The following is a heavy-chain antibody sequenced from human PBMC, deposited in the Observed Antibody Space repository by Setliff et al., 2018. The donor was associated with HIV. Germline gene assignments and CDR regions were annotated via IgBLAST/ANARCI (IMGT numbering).Heavy chain of an antibody. J-gene: IGHJ6*02. Sequence: ASVKVSCKASGYTFTSYAMNWVRQAPGQGLEWMGWINTNTGNPTYAQGFTGRFVFSLDTSVSTAYLQISSLKAEDTAVYYCARDYSSGGGYYYYGMDVWGQGTTVTVS. CDR1: GYTFTSYA. CDR3: ARDYSSGGGYYYYGMDV. D-gene: IGHD6-19*01. CDR2: INTNTGNP. V-gene: IGHV7-4-1*02.